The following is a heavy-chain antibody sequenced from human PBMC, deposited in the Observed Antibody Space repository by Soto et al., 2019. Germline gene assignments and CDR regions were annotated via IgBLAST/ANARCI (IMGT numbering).Heavy chain of an antibody. CDR3: AKDIAARRTFDY. J-gene: IGHJ4*02. CDR2: ISGSGGST. CDR1: GFTFSSYA. D-gene: IGHD6-6*01. V-gene: IGHV3-23*01. Sequence: EVQLLESGGGLVQPGGSLRLSCAASGFTFSSYAMSWVRQPPGKGLEWVSAISGSGGSTYYADSVKGRFTISRDNSKNTLYLQMNSLRAEDTAVYYCAKDIAARRTFDYWGQGTLVTVSS.